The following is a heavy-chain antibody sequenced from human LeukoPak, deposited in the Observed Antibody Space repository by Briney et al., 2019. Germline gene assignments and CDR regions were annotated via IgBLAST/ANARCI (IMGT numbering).Heavy chain of an antibody. CDR3: ARANYDSSGYYYW. V-gene: IGHV1-69*05. CDR1: GGTFSSYA. CDR2: IIPIFGTA. J-gene: IGHJ4*02. Sequence: SVKVSCKASGGTFSSYAISWVRQAPGQGLEWMGRIIPIFGTANYTQKFQGRVTITTDESTSTAYMELSSLRSEDTAVYYCARANYDSSGYYYWWGQGTLVTVSS. D-gene: IGHD3-22*01.